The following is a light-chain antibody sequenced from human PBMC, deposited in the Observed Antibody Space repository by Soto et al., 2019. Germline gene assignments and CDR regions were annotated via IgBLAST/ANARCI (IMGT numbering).Light chain of an antibody. CDR1: QSLVHSDGNTY. J-gene: IGKJ1*01. CDR2: RVS. V-gene: IGKV2-24*01. Sequence: DIVMTQTLLSSPVTLGQPASISCRSSQSLVHSDGNTYLFWLQQRPGQPPRVLIYRVSNRFSGVPDRISGSGAGTDFTLKISRVEAEDVGVYYCMQATQFPWTFGQGTRVEIK. CDR3: MQATQFPWT.